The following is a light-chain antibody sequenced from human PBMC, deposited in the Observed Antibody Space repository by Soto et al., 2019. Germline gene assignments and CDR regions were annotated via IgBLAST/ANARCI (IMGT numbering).Light chain of an antibody. CDR3: QQLHDYPIT. J-gene: IGKJ5*01. CDR1: QGISSY. Sequence: IQLTQSPSSLSASVGDRVTLTCRASQGISSYLAWYQQKPGKAPKLLIYAASTLQSGVPSRFSGSGSGTDFTLTISSLQPEDFATYYCQQLHDYPITFGQGTRLEI. V-gene: IGKV1-9*01. CDR2: AAS.